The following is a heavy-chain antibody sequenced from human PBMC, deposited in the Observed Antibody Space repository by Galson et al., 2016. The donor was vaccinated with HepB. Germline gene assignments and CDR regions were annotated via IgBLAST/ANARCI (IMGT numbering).Heavy chain of an antibody. CDR1: GYTFTNYY. V-gene: IGHV1-46*01. Sequence: SVKVSCKASGYTFTNYYIHWVRQAPGQGLEWMGIINPSGGSTNYAQKIQGRVTMTRDTSTNTAYMELSSLRLEDTAVYYCARIWVRDGLDYGGQGTLVTVSA. CDR2: INPSGGST. CDR3: ARIWVRDGLDY. J-gene: IGHJ4*02. D-gene: IGHD3-10*01.